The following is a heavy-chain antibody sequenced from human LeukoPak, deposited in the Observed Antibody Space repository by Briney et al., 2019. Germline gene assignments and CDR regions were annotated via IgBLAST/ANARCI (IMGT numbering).Heavy chain of an antibody. Sequence: GGSLRLSCAASGFTFSTYAMGWVRQAPGKGLEWVSAISSSGGNTYYSDSVKGRFTISRDNSKNTLYLQLNSPRAEDTAVYYCPAARLAVPGTARFASFASCGQATLVTASS. J-gene: IGHJ4*02. CDR2: ISSSGGNT. D-gene: IGHD6-19*01. CDR1: GFTFSTYA. CDR3: PAARLAVPGTARFASFAS. V-gene: IGHV3-23*01.